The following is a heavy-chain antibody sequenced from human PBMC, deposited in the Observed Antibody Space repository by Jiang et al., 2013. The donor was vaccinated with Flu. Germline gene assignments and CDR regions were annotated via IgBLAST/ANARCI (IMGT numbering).Heavy chain of an antibody. CDR2: IYYSGST. CDR3: ARRVGSGGFAP. CDR1: GGSISSNY. D-gene: IGHD1-26*01. V-gene: IGHV4-59*08. J-gene: IGHJ5*02. Sequence: GPGLVKPSETLSLTCTVSGGSISSNYWTWIRQPPGKGLEWIGYIYYSGSTSYNPSLKTRVSISIDASRSHLSLKLTSVTAADTAVYFCARRVGSGGFAPWGPGTLVTVSS.